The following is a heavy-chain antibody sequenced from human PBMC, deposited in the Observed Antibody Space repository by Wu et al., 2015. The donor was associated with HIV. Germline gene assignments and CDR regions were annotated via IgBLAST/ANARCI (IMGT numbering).Heavy chain of an antibody. V-gene: IGHV1-18*01. CDR2: ISAHSGNT. CDR3: ASSVTGPKDWYFDL. D-gene: IGHD1-20*01. J-gene: IGHJ2*01. Sequence: QVQLVQSGAEVKKPGASVKVSCKASGYTFTNYDISWVRQAPGQGLQWMGWISAHSGNTKYAQKLQGRVTMTTDTSTSSAYMELRSLRSDDTAVYYCASSVTGPKDWYFDLWGRGTLVTVSS. CDR1: GYTFTNYD.